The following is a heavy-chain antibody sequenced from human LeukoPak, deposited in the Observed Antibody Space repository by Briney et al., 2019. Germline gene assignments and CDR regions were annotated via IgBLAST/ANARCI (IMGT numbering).Heavy chain of an antibody. J-gene: IGHJ4*02. Sequence: GGSLRLSCAASGFTFSSYSMNWVRQAPGKGLEWVSSISSSSSYIYYADSVKGRFTISRDNAKNSLYLQMNSLRAEDTAVYYCARDPNAVRGLYDYWGQGTLVTVSS. V-gene: IGHV3-21*01. CDR1: GFTFSSYS. CDR2: ISSSSSYI. CDR3: ARDPNAVRGLYDY. D-gene: IGHD3-10*01.